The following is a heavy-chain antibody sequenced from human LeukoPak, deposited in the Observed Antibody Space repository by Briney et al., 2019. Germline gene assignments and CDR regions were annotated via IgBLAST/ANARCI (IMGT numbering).Heavy chain of an antibody. CDR3: AKDHVPSY. CDR1: GGSFSGYY. J-gene: IGHJ4*02. V-gene: IGHV3-23*01. D-gene: IGHD6-6*01. CDR2: ISSNGGDT. Sequence: PSETLSLTCAVYGGSFSGYYWSWIRQPPGKGLEWVSAISSNGGDTHYADSVKGRFTTYRDNSKSTVYLQMNSLRAEDTAIYYCAKDHVPSYWGQGTLVTVSS.